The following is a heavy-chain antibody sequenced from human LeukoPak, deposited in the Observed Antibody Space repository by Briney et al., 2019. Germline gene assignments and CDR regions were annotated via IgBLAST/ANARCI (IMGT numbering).Heavy chain of an antibody. D-gene: IGHD1-14*01. Sequence: AGRSLRLFCAPSGFTVITKDMTWASQAAGNGIEWLSVLYSDGNTKYADSVQGRFTISRDNSKNTLYLEMNSLSPDDTAVYYCARGVEPLAANTLAYCGQGALVTVSS. CDR1: GFTVITKD. V-gene: IGHV3-53*01. CDR3: ARGVEPLAANTLAY. CDR2: LYSDGNT. J-gene: IGHJ4*02.